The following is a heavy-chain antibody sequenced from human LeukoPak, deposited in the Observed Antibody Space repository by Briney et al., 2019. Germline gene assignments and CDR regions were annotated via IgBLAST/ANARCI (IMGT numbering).Heavy chain of an antibody. CDR2: ISGGGETT. V-gene: IGHV3-48*03. Sequence: GGSLRLSCAASGFPFSSYEMTWVRQAPGKGLEWVSYISGGGETTYYADSVKGRFTISRDNAENSLFLQMNSLRAEDTAVYYCAKDYSSGWQKSFDFWGQGTLVTVSS. CDR1: GFPFSSYE. D-gene: IGHD6-19*01. CDR3: AKDYSSGWQKSFDF. J-gene: IGHJ4*02.